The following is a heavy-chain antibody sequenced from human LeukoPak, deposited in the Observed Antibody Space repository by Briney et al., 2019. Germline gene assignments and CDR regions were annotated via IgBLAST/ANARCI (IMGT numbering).Heavy chain of an antibody. CDR2: IYYSGST. D-gene: IGHD3-22*01. CDR1: VGSINNYY. CDR3: ARHRGSGYPYFDY. V-gene: IGHV4-59*01. Sequence: PSETLSLTCTVSVGSINNYYWSWIRQPPGKGLEWIGYIYYSGSTNYNPSLKSRVTISVDTSKNHFSLKLSSLTAADTAVYYCARHRGSGYPYFDYWGQGTLVTVSS. J-gene: IGHJ4*02.